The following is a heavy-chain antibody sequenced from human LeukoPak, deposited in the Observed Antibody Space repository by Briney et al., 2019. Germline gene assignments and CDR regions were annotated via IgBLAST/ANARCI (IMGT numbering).Heavy chain of an antibody. V-gene: IGHV3-33*01. CDR1: GFTFSSYG. Sequence: GGSLRLSCAASGFTFSSYGMHWVRQAPGKGLEWVAVIWYDGSNKYYADSVKGRFTISRDNSKNTLYLQMNSLRAEDTAVYYCARERYYYDSSGYYSGMDVWGQGTTVTVSS. D-gene: IGHD3-22*01. CDR3: ARERYYYDSSGYYSGMDV. J-gene: IGHJ6*02. CDR2: IWYDGSNK.